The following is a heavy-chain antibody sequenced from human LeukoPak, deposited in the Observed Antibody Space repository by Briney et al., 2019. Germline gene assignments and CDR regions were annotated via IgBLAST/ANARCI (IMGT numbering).Heavy chain of an antibody. V-gene: IGHV3-48*03. CDR3: ASSHSRFTMIVVAKGGAFDI. J-gene: IGHJ3*02. CDR2: ISSSGSTI. Sequence: PGGSLRLSCAASGFTFSSYEMNWVRQAPGKGLEWVSYISSSGSTIYYADSVKGRFTISRDNAKTSLYLQMNSLRAEDTAVYYCASSHSRFTMIVVAKGGAFDIWGQGTMVTVSS. D-gene: IGHD3-22*01. CDR1: GFTFSSYE.